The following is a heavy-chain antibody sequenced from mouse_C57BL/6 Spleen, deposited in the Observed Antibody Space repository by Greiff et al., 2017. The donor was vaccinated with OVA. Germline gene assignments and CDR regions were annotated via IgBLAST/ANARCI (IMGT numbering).Heavy chain of an antibody. V-gene: IGHV1-50*01. Sequence: QVQLQQPGAELVKPGASVKLSCKASGYTFTSYWMQWVKQRPGQGLEWIGEIDPSDSYTTYNQKFKGKATLTVDTSSSTAYMQLSSLTSEDSAVYYCARNYYGSSPSWFAYWGQGTLVTVSA. J-gene: IGHJ3*01. CDR2: IDPSDSYT. D-gene: IGHD1-1*01. CDR1: GYTFTSYW. CDR3: ARNYYGSSPSWFAY.